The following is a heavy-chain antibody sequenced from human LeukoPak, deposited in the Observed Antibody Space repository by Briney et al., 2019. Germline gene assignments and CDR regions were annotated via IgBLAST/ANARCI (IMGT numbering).Heavy chain of an antibody. J-gene: IGHJ4*02. Sequence: PSETLSLTCTVSGGSISSYYWSWIRQPAGKGLEWIGRIYTSGSTNYNPSLKSRVTMSVDTSKNQFSLKLSSVTAADTAVYYCARDMRFGESGVMYPEPFDHWGQGTLVTVSS. D-gene: IGHD3-10*01. CDR1: GGSISSYY. CDR2: IYTSGST. CDR3: ARDMRFGESGVMYPEPFDH. V-gene: IGHV4-4*07.